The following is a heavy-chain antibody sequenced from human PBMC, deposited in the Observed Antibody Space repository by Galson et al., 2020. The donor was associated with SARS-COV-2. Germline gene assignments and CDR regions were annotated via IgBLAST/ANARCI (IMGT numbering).Heavy chain of an antibody. D-gene: IGHD2-2*01. J-gene: IGHJ5*02. Sequence: ASVKVSCKASGYTFTANAITWVRQAPGQGLEWMGCTSNPNGQRNSEKTIQDRPTLTTDISTSTAYMELTNLRYDETGVDYCARLHSTSSDAFAAWGPGTLVIVPS. CDR1: GYTFTANA. CDR2: TSNPNGQR. CDR3: ARLHSTSSDAFAA. V-gene: IGHV1-18*01.